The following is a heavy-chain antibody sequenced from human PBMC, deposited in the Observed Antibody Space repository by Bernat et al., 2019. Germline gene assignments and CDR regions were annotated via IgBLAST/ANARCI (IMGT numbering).Heavy chain of an antibody. D-gene: IGHD1-14*01. Sequence: EVQLVESGGGLVKPGVSLRLSCTASGFTFSTYTMNWGRQTPGQWLEWVSAIIGSVGTTYYADSVKGRFTIARDNSKNTLYLQMNSLRAEDTAVYYCAKRPPTGRTTAGYYFDYWGQGALVTVSS. V-gene: IGHV3-23*04. CDR1: GFTFSTYT. CDR2: IIGSVGTT. CDR3: AKRPPTGRTTAGYYFDY. J-gene: IGHJ4*02.